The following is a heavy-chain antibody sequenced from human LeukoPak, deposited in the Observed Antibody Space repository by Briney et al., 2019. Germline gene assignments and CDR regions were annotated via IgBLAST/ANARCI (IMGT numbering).Heavy chain of an antibody. D-gene: IGHD2-8*01. V-gene: IGHV3-30*02. CDR1: GFTFSSYG. J-gene: IGHJ4*02. CDR2: IRYDGSNK. Sequence: GGSLRLSCAASGFTFSSYGMHWVRQAPGKGLEWVAFIRYDGSNKDYADSVKGRFTISRDNAKNSLYLQMNSLRAEDTAVYYCARGSKDIVLMVYPQDYWGQGTLVTVSS. CDR3: ARGSKDIVLMVYPQDY.